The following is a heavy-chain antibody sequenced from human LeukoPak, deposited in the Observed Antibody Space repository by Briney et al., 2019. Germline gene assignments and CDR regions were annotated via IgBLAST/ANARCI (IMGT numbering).Heavy chain of an antibody. V-gene: IGHV4-59*01. CDR2: VYFSGST. D-gene: IGHD3-3*01. CDR1: GVSIGTYY. CDR3: AREAMAVGLARFPIFDY. Sequence: SETLSLTCTVSGVSIGTYYWSWIRQSPGKGLEWLGNVYFSGSTNYNPSLKSRVTISVDTSNNQFSLKLTSVTAADTAVYYCAREAMAVGLARFPIFDYWGQGTLVTVSS. J-gene: IGHJ4*02.